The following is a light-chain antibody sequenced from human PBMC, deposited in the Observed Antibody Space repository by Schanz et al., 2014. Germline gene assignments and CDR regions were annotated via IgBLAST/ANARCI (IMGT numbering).Light chain of an antibody. CDR1: SSDIGSYNR. V-gene: IGLV2-18*02. CDR3: SSYTISSTWV. CDR2: EVT. Sequence: QSALTQPPSVSGSPGQSVTISCTGTSSDIGSYNRVSWYQQPPGAAPKLIIYEVTYRPSGVPDRFSGSKSGSTASLTISGLQAEDEADYYCSSYTISSTWVFGGGTQLTVL. J-gene: IGLJ3*02.